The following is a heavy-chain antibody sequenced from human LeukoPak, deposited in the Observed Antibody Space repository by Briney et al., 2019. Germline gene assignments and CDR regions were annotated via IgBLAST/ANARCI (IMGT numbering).Heavy chain of an antibody. CDR2: IYTSGST. CDR1: GGSITSYY. J-gene: IGHJ3*02. D-gene: IGHD2-2*01. CDR3: ARDSTARAYDI. Sequence: SETLSLTCSVSGGSITSYYWRWIRKPAGKGLEWIGRIYTSGSTNYSPSLKSRITMSVDTSNNQFSLNLSSVTAADTAVYYYARDSTARAYDIWGQGTMVTVSS. V-gene: IGHV4-4*07.